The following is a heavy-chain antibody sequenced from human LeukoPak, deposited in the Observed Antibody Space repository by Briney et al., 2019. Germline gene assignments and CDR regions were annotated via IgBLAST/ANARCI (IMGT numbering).Heavy chain of an antibody. V-gene: IGHV3-30*02. D-gene: IGHD2-2*03. Sequence: PGGSLRLSCAASGFTFSSYGMHWVRQAPGKGLEWVAFIRYDGSNKYYANSVKGRFTISRDNSKNTLYLQMNSLRAEDTAVYYCAKAGYCSSTSCRDYYMDVWGKGTTVTVSS. CDR2: IRYDGSNK. CDR1: GFTFSSYG. CDR3: AKAGYCSSTSCRDYYMDV. J-gene: IGHJ6*03.